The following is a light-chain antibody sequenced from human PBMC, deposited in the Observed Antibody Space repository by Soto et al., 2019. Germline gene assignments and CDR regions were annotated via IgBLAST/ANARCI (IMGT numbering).Light chain of an antibody. V-gene: IGKV1-9*01. CDR3: QQLNSYPWT. Sequence: IQLTQSPSSLSASVGDRVTITCRASQGISSYLAWYQQKPGKAPKLLIYAASTLQSGVPSRFSGSGSGTDFTLTISSLQPEDFATYYCQQLNSYPWTFGQGTMVDIK. CDR2: AAS. CDR1: QGISSY. J-gene: IGKJ1*01.